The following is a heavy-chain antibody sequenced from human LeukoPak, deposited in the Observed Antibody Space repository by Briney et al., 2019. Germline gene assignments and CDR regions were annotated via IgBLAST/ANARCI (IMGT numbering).Heavy chain of an antibody. Sequence: PGGSLRLTCAASGFTFSSYAMSWVRQAPGKGLQWVSSISATGGSIYYADSVKGRSTVSRDNSKNTLYLQMNSLRAEDTAVYYCAKDGDIVVVPAALAYYMDVWGKGTTVTVSS. V-gene: IGHV3-23*01. J-gene: IGHJ6*03. CDR2: ISATGGSI. CDR3: AKDGDIVVVPAALAYYMDV. D-gene: IGHD2-2*01. CDR1: GFTFSSYA.